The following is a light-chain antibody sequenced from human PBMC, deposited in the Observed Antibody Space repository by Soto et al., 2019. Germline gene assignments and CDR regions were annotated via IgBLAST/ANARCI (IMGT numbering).Light chain of an antibody. CDR3: AAWADSLNGVV. CDR2: SNN. Sequence: QSVLTQPPSASGTPGQRVTISCSGSSSNIGSNTVSWYQQLPGSAPKLLIYSNNQRPSGVPDRFSASKSGTSASLAISGLQSEDEADYYCAAWADSLNGVVFGGGTKLTVL. CDR1: SSNIGSNT. J-gene: IGLJ2*01. V-gene: IGLV1-44*01.